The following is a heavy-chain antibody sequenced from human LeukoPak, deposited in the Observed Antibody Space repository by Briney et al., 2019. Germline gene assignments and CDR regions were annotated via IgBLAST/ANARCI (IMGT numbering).Heavy chain of an antibody. CDR3: AKGRVYSNRDGFDY. Sequence: PGGSLRLSCAASGFTFDDYAMHWVRQAPGKDLEWVSGISWNSGSIGYADSVKGRFTISRDNAKNSLYLQMNSLRAEDTALYYCAKGRVYSNRDGFDYWGQGTLVTVSS. CDR2: ISWNSGSI. V-gene: IGHV3-9*01. CDR1: GFTFDDYA. D-gene: IGHD4-11*01. J-gene: IGHJ4*02.